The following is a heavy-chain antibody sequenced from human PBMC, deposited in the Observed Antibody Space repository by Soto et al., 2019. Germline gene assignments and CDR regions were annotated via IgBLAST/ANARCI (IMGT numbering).Heavy chain of an antibody. CDR3: ARAVAAGEKWFDP. CDR2: IYYSGST. D-gene: IGHD6-13*01. CDR1: GGSISSYY. V-gene: IGHV4-59*01. Sequence: QVQLQESGPGLVKPSETLSLTCTVSGGSISSYYWRWIRQPPGKGLEWIGYIYYSGSTNYNPSLKSRVTISVDTSKNQFSLKLSSVTAADTAVYYCARAVAAGEKWFDPWGQGTLVTVSS. J-gene: IGHJ5*02.